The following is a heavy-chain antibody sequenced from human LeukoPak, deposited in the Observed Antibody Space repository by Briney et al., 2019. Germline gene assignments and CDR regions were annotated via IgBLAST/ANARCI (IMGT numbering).Heavy chain of an antibody. Sequence: SVKVSCKASGGTFSSYAISWVRQAPGQGLEWMGRIIPILGIANYAQKFQGRVTITADKSTSTAYMELSSLRSEDTAVYYCARGHYGSGSYVYYYYMDVWGKGTTVTVSS. D-gene: IGHD3-10*01. V-gene: IGHV1-69*04. CDR2: IIPILGIA. J-gene: IGHJ6*03. CDR1: GGTFSSYA. CDR3: ARGHYGSGSYVYYYYMDV.